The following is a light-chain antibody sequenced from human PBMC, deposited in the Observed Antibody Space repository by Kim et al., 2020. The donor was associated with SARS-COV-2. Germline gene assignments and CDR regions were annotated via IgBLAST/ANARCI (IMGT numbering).Light chain of an antibody. CDR3: QQYNRWPPYI. V-gene: IGKV3-15*01. J-gene: IGKJ2*01. CDR1: QSVGTT. Sequence: VSPEERATLSCRASQSVGTTLAWYQLRTGQAPRLLIYGASTRATGVPARFSGSGSATEFTLTITSPQSEDFAVYYCQQYNRWPPYIFGQGTKLEI. CDR2: GAS.